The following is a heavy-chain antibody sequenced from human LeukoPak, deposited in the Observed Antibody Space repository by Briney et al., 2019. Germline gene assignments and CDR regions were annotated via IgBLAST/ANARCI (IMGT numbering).Heavy chain of an antibody. D-gene: IGHD6-25*01. J-gene: IGHJ4*02. Sequence: GGSLRLSCAASGFTFSSYTMSWVRRAPGEGLEWVSAISGSGGSTYYADSVKGRFTISRDNSKNTLYLQMNSVRAEDTAVYYCAKDLAASRPRFDYWGQGTLVTVSS. CDR2: ISGSGGST. V-gene: IGHV3-23*01. CDR3: AKDLAASRPRFDY. CDR1: GFTFSSYT.